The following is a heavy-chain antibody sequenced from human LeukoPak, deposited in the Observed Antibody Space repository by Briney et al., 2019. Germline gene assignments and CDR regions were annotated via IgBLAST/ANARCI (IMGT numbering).Heavy chain of an antibody. D-gene: IGHD3-10*01. V-gene: IGHV3-43*02. CDR1: GFTFADHA. J-gene: IGHJ4*02. CDR2: ISGDGSGA. Sequence: PGGSLRLSCAASGFTFADHAMYWVRQAPGGGLEWVSLISGDGSGAKYADSVRGRVTISRDNSKNSLYLQINSLRTEDTALYYCAKGQRPGTFYNAFDYLGQGTLVTVSS. CDR3: AKGQRPGTFYNAFDY.